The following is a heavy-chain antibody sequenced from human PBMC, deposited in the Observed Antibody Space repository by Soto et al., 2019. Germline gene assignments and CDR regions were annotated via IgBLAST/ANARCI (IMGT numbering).Heavy chain of an antibody. J-gene: IGHJ3*02. V-gene: IGHV3-23*01. Sequence: PGGSLRLSCAASGFTFSNFAMSRVRQAPGKGLEWVSAITGSGGVTYYPGTGEGRFTISRDNSKNTRYLQMSSLRAEDTALYYCARDVTGTDGWDAFDIWGQGTVVTVSS. CDR2: ITGSGGVT. CDR3: ARDVTGTDGWDAFDI. D-gene: IGHD6-19*01. CDR1: GFTFSNFA.